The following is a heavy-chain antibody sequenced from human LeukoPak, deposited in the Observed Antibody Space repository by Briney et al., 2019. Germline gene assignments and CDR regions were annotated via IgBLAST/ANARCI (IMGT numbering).Heavy chain of an antibody. D-gene: IGHD4-17*01. Sequence: GGSLTLSCAASGFTFSRYWMSWVRQAPGKGLEWVANTKQDGSEKYYLESVKGRFTISRDNAKNSLNLHMNSLRAEDTAVYYCARDPYYGDYVVWGQGTLVTVSS. V-gene: IGHV3-7*01. J-gene: IGHJ4*02. CDR1: GFTFSRYW. CDR2: TKQDGSEK. CDR3: ARDPYYGDYVV.